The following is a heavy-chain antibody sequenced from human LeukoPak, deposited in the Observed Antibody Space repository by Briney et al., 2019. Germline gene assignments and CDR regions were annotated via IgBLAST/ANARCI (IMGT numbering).Heavy chain of an antibody. V-gene: IGHV3-7*01. CDR2: IKADGSGK. D-gene: IGHD1-14*01. CDR3: ARGPGRQPFDL. CDR1: GFTFSSSW. Sequence: SGGSLRLSCVASGFTFSSSWMTWVRQAPGMGLERVANIKADGSGKYYVDSVRGRFSISRDNAKNSLYLELNSLRAEDTGVYFWARGPGRQPFDLWGQGTLVTVSS. J-gene: IGHJ4*01.